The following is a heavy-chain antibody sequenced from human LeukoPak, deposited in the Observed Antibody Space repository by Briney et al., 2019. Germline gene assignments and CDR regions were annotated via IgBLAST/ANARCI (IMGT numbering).Heavy chain of an antibody. CDR1: GFPFTSHW. CDR3: ARDLPEQLWSIDY. Sequence: GGSLRLSCAASGFPFTSHWLSWFRQSPGRGLEWTSYISSNGSAMYYADSVKGRFTISRDNAKNSLYLQMNSLRAEDTAVYYCARDLPEQLWSIDYWGQGTLVTVSS. D-gene: IGHD5-18*01. J-gene: IGHJ4*02. CDR2: ISSNGSAM. V-gene: IGHV3-48*01.